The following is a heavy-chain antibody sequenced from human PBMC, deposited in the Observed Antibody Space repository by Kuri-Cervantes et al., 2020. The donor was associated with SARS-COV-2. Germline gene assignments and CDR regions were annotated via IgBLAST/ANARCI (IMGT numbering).Heavy chain of an antibody. D-gene: IGHD5-24*01. CDR1: GYTFTGYY. J-gene: IGHJ4*02. CDR3: ARDRTIRVLATFAY. V-gene: IGHV1-24*01. Sequence: ASVKVSCKASGYTFTGYYMHWVRQAPGKGLEWMGGFDPEDGETIYAQKFQGRVTMTEDTSTDTAYMELSSLRSEDTAVYYCARDRTIRVLATFAYWGQGTLVTVSS. CDR2: FDPEDGET.